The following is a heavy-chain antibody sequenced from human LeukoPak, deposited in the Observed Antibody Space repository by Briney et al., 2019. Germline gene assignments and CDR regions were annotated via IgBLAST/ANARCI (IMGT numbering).Heavy chain of an antibody. V-gene: IGHV3-33*01. D-gene: IGHD2-15*01. J-gene: IGHJ5*02. Sequence: GGSLRLSCAASGFTFSSYGMHWVRQAPGKGLEWVAVIWYDGSNKYYADSVKGRFTISRDNSKNTLYLQMNSLRAEDTAVYYCARDKPAVVAHKRLNWFDPWGQGTLVTVSS. CDR1: GFTFSSYG. CDR3: ARDKPAVVAHKRLNWFDP. CDR2: IWYDGSNK.